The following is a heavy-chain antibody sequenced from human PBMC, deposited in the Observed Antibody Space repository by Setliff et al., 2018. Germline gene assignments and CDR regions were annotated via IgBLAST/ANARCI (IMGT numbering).Heavy chain of an antibody. D-gene: IGHD3-16*01. CDR1: GYTFTSYG. V-gene: IGHV1-18*01. CDR2: ISGYNGNT. CDR3: SRFGLYYEAVYGGGDYYYYGMAV. J-gene: IGHJ6*02. Sequence: GASVKVSCKASGYTFTSYGFSWVRQAPGQGLEWMGWISGYNGNTNYAQKVQGRVTMTTDTATGTIYMELRRLRADDTAVYYCSRFGLYYEAVYGGGDYYYYGMAVWGQGTTVTVSS.